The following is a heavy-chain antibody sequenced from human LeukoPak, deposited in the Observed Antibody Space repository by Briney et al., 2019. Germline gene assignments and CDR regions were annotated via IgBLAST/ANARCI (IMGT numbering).Heavy chain of an antibody. Sequence: ASVKVSCKVSGYTLTEIAMHWVRQAPGEGLEWMGGFDPQDRETVYAQKFQGRVTMTEDTSTDTAFMELSGLRSEDTDLYYCAIIASAGTFDYWGQGALVTVSS. CDR3: AIIASAGTFDY. V-gene: IGHV1-24*01. D-gene: IGHD6-13*01. CDR1: GYTLTEIA. J-gene: IGHJ4*02. CDR2: FDPQDRET.